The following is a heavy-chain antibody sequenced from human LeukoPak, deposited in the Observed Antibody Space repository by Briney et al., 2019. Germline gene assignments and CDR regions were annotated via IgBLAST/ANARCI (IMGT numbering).Heavy chain of an antibody. V-gene: IGHV3-23*01. D-gene: IGHD1-26*01. CDR1: GFTFSSFA. CDR2: ISGSGDST. CDR3: ARDSGSYLIDY. Sequence: GGSLRLSCAASGFTFSSFALSWVRQAPGKGLEWVSSISGSGDSTYYMESVKGRFTISRDNSENTLYLQMNSLRADDTAVYYCARDSGSYLIDYWGQGTLVTVSS. J-gene: IGHJ4*02.